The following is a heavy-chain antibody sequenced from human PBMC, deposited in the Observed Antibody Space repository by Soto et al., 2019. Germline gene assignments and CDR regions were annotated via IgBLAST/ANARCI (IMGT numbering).Heavy chain of an antibody. V-gene: IGHV1-69*13. CDR1: GGTFSSYA. Sequence: SVKVSCKASGGTFSSYAISWLRQAPGQGLEWMGGIIPIFGTANYAQKFQGRVTITADESTSTAYMELSSLRSEDTAVYYCAKPGRGYCSGGSCYPTATNYYYYGMDVWGQGTTVTVSS. J-gene: IGHJ6*02. D-gene: IGHD2-15*01. CDR2: IIPIFGTA. CDR3: AKPGRGYCSGGSCYPTATNYYYYGMDV.